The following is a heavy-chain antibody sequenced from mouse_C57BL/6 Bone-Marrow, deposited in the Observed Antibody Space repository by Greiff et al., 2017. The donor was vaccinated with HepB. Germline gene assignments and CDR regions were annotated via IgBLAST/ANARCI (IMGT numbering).Heavy chain of an antibody. V-gene: IGHV1-18*01. Sequence: LVEPGASVKIPCKASGYTFTDYNMDWVKQSHGKSLEWIGDINPNNGGTIYNQKFKGKATLTVDKSSSTAYMELRSLTSEDTAVYYCARDAMDYWGQGTSVTVSS. CDR3: ARDAMDY. J-gene: IGHJ4*01. CDR2: INPNNGGT. CDR1: GYTFTDYN.